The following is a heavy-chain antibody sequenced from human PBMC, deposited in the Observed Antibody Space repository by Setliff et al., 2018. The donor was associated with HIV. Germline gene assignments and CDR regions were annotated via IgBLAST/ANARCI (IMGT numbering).Heavy chain of an antibody. CDR3: WSGYTSGR. CDR2: ISNDGGRE. V-gene: IGHV3-7*01. D-gene: IGHD6-19*01. J-gene: IGHJ4*02. CDR1: GFTFSDYW. Sequence: PGGSLRLSCTASGFTFSDYWMHWVRRGPGRGLEWAAIISNDGGREYYVDSVKGRFTISRDNAKSSLYLQMDSLRVEDTSVYYCWSGYTSGRWGQGTLVTVSS.